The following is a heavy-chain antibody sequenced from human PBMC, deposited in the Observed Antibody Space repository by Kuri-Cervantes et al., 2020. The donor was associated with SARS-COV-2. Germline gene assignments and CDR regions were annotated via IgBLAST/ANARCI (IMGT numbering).Heavy chain of an antibody. CDR2: IIPIFGTA. D-gene: IGHD3-22*01. Sequence: SVKVSCKASGGTFSSYAISWVRQAPGQGLEWMGGIIPIFGTANYAQKFQGRVTITADKSTSTAYMELSSLRSEDTAVYYCATDYDSSGSTPYNWFDPWGQGTLVTVSS. J-gene: IGHJ5*02. CDR1: GGTFSSYA. CDR3: ATDYDSSGSTPYNWFDP. V-gene: IGHV1-69*06.